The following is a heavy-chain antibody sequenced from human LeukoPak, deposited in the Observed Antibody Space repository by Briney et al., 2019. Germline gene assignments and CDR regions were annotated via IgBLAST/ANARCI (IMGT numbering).Heavy chain of an antibody. CDR2: IKQDGSEK. Sequence: PGRSLRLSCAASGFTFSSYGMHWVRQAPGKGLEWVANIKQDGSEKYYVDSVKGRFTISRDNAKNSLYLQMNSLRAEDTAVYYCARDGWFGESYYFDYWGQGTLVTVSS. V-gene: IGHV3-7*01. CDR3: ARDGWFGESYYFDY. D-gene: IGHD3-10*01. CDR1: GFTFSSYG. J-gene: IGHJ4*02.